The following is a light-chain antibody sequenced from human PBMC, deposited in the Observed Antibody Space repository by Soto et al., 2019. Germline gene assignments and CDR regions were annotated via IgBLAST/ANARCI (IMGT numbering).Light chain of an antibody. V-gene: IGLV2-8*01. CDR1: SSDVGGYNY. Sequence: QSVLTQPPSASGSRGQSVTVSCSGTSSDVGGYNYVSWYQQHPGKAPKLMIYEVSKRPSGVPDRFSGSKSGNTASLTVSGLQADDEADYYCSSYGGSNTFGVFGTGTKVTVL. CDR3: SSYGGSNTFGV. CDR2: EVS. J-gene: IGLJ1*01.